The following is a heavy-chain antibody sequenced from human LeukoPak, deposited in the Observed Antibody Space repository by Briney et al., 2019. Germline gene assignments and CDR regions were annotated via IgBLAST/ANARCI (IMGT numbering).Heavy chain of an antibody. CDR3: VADPYYDGSGPPRWFDP. V-gene: IGHV1-58*02. D-gene: IGHD3-22*01. CDR1: GFTFSSSA. J-gene: IGHJ5*02. Sequence: SVKVSCKASGFTFSSSAMQWVRQAHGQRLEWIGWIVVASDNTNSAQKFQERVTITRDMSTSTAYMELSSLRSDDTAVYYCVADPYYDGSGPPRWFDPWGQGILVTVSS. CDR2: IVVASDNT.